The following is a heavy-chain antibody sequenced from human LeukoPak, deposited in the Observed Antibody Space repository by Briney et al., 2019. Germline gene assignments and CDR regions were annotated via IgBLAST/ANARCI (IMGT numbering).Heavy chain of an antibody. Sequence: GGSLRLSCAASGFTFSNYAMSWVRQAPGKGLEWVSAISGSGGSTYYADSVKGRFTISRDNSKNTLYLQMNSLRAEDTAVYYCAKDSDYYDSSGYPYYFDYWGQGTLVTVSS. V-gene: IGHV3-23*01. CDR2: ISGSGGST. J-gene: IGHJ4*02. CDR1: GFTFSNYA. CDR3: AKDSDYYDSSGYPYYFDY. D-gene: IGHD3-22*01.